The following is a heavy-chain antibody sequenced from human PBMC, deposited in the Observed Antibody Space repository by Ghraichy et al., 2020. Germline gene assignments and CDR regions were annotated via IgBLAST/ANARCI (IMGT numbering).Heavy chain of an antibody. CDR1: GFTFSNYS. CDR3: ARDTYLYDSSSYYYPGGMEV. Sequence: GGSLRLSCAASGFTFSNYSMNWVRQAPGKGLEWLSYISSRSRTIYEADSVKGRFTISRDNAKNSMYLQLNSLRDEDTAVYYCARDTYLYDSSSYYYPGGMEVWGQGTTVTVSS. CDR2: ISSRSRTI. J-gene: IGHJ6*02. D-gene: IGHD3-22*01. V-gene: IGHV3-48*02.